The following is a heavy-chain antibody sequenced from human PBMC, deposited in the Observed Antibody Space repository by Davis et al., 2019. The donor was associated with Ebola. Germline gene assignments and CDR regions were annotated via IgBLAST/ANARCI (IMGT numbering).Heavy chain of an antibody. Sequence: MPGGSLRLSCAVYGGSFSGYYWSWIRQPPGKGLEWIGEINHSGSTNYNPSLKSRVTISVDTSKNQFSLKLSSVTAADTAVYYCARDTPYSNYGGWFDPWGQGTLVTVSS. CDR3: ARDTPYSNYGGWFDP. V-gene: IGHV4-34*01. CDR1: GGSFSGYY. CDR2: INHSGST. J-gene: IGHJ5*02. D-gene: IGHD4-11*01.